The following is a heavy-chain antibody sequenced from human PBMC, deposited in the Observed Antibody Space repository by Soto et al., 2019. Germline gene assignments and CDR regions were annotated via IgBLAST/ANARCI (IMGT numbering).Heavy chain of an antibody. J-gene: IGHJ4*02. D-gene: IGHD6-19*01. CDR2: ISGSGDST. CDR1: GFTFSSYA. Sequence: EVQLLESGGGLVQPGGSLRLSCAASGFTFSSYAMNWVRQAPGKGLEWVSVISGSGDSTYYADSVKGRFTISRDTSKNTLYLQMNSLRAEDTAVSYCARSSSGWYFDYWGQGTLVTVSS. V-gene: IGHV3-23*01. CDR3: ARSSSGWYFDY.